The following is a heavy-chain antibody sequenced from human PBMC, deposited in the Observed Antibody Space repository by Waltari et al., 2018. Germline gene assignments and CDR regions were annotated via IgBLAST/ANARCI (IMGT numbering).Heavy chain of an antibody. D-gene: IGHD6-13*01. Sequence: EVQLVESGGGLVQPGGSLRLSCAASGFTFSSYSMNWVRQAPGKGLEWVSYISSSSSTIYYADSVKGRFTISRDNAKNSLYLQMNSLRAEDTAVYYCARRGSSSWYIPSPFDYWGQGTLVTVSS. CDR1: GFTFSSYS. CDR3: ARRGSSSWYIPSPFDY. V-gene: IGHV3-48*01. CDR2: ISSSSSTI. J-gene: IGHJ4*02.